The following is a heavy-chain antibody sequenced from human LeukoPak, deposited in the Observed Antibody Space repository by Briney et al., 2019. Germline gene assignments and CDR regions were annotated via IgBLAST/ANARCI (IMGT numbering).Heavy chain of an antibody. CDR3: ARELAAAGTGYYFDY. V-gene: IGHV3-33*01. D-gene: IGHD6-13*01. CDR2: RYDGSNK. J-gene: IGHJ4*02. Sequence: RYDGSNKYYADSVKGRFTISRDNSKNTLYLQMNSLRAEDTAVYYCARELAAAGTGYYFDYWGQGTLVTVSS.